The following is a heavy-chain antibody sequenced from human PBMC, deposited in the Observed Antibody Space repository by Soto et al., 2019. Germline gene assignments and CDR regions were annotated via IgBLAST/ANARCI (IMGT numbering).Heavy chain of an antibody. CDR1: GFTVSSNY. J-gene: IGHJ6*02. CDR2: IYSGGST. V-gene: IGHV3-53*01. Sequence: LRLSCAASGFTVSSNYMSWVRQAPGKGLEWVSVIYSGGSTYYADSVKGRFTISRDNSKNTLYLQMNSLRAEDTAVYYCARDRFETMVRGVITHIYYYGMDVWGQGTTVTVSS. D-gene: IGHD3-10*01. CDR3: ARDRFETMVRGVITHIYYYGMDV.